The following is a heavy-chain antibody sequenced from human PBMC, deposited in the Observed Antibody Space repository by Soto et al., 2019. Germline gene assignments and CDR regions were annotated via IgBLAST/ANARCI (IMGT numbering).Heavy chain of an antibody. CDR2: ISYSGST. D-gene: IGHD3-10*01. CDR1: GGSISSGGYY. J-gene: IGHJ4*02. Sequence: QVQLQESGPGLVKPSQTLSLTCTVSGGSISSGGYYWSWIRQHPEKGLEWIGYISYSGSTYYNPSLKSRLTSSVDTSKNPCCLKLSSVTAADKAVSYCARGSTNDYYGSGSYYSFVDYWGQGNLVTVSS. CDR3: ARGSTNDYYGSGSYYSFVDY. V-gene: IGHV4-31*03.